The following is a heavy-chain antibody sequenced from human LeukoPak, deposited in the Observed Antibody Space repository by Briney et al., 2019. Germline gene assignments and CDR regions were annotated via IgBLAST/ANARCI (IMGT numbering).Heavy chain of an antibody. CDR1: GFTFSSYG. Sequence: PGGSLRLSCAASGFTFSSYGMHWVRQAPGKGLEWVAFIRYDGSNKYYADSVKGRFTISRDNSKNTLYLQMNSLRAEDTAVYYCARSTRRYSYDSSGYYHPDDFDYWGQGTLVTVSS. CDR3: ARSTRRYSYDSSGYYHPDDFDY. J-gene: IGHJ4*02. V-gene: IGHV3-30*02. D-gene: IGHD3-22*01. CDR2: IRYDGSNK.